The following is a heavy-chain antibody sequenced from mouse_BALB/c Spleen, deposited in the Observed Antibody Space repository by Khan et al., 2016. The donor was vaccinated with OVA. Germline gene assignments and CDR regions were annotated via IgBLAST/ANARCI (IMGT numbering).Heavy chain of an antibody. D-gene: IGHD2-5*01. V-gene: IGHV1-7*01. Sequence: VQLQDSGAELAKPGASVKMSCKASGYTFTNYWMHWVKQRPGQGLEWIGYIDPTTGYTEYNQKFKDKATLTADKSSSTAYMQLSSLTSEDSAVYYCTSHCSTYTWFGYWGQGTLVTVSA. CDR3: TSHCSTYTWFGY. CDR1: GYTFTNYW. J-gene: IGHJ3*01. CDR2: IDPTTGYT.